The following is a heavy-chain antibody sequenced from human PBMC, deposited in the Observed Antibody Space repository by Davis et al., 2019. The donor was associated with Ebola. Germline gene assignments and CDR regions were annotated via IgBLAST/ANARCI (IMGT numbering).Heavy chain of an antibody. CDR2: ISSSSSYI. Sequence: GGSLRLSCAASGFTFSSYSMNWVRQAPGKGLEWVSSISSSSSYIYYADSVKGRFTISRDNSKNTLYLQMNSLRAEDTAVYYCARALGWFGELDWFDPWGQGTLVTVSS. CDR1: GFTFSSYS. D-gene: IGHD3-10*01. J-gene: IGHJ5*02. CDR3: ARALGWFGELDWFDP. V-gene: IGHV3-21*01.